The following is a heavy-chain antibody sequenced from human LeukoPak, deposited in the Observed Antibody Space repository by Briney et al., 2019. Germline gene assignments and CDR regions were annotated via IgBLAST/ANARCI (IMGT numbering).Heavy chain of an antibody. J-gene: IGHJ4*02. CDR3: ATNAMELHY. Sequence: QPGGSLRLSCAASGFTFSNHPMTWVRQAPGQGLEWVSTVNSSGGSTYYADSVKGRFTISRDNSKNTLFLQMNSLRSEDTAVYYCATNAMELHYWGQGTLVTVSS. D-gene: IGHD1-7*01. V-gene: IGHV3-23*01. CDR1: GFTFSNHP. CDR2: VNSSGGST.